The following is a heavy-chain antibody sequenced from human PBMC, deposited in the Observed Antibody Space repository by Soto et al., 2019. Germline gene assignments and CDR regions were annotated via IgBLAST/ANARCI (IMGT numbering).Heavy chain of an antibody. Sequence: GGSLRLSCAASGFTFSSYGMHWVRQAPGKGLEWVAVIWYDGSNKYYADSVKGRFTISRDNSKNTMYLQMNSRRAEDTDVYYCAREADAAVHGDYYYGMDVWGQGTTVTVSS. CDR3: AREADAAVHGDYYYGMDV. D-gene: IGHD3-10*01. CDR1: GFTFSSYG. J-gene: IGHJ6*02. CDR2: IWYDGSNK. V-gene: IGHV3-33*01.